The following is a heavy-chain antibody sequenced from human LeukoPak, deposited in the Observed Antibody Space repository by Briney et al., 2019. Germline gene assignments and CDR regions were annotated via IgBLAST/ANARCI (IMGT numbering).Heavy chain of an antibody. CDR3: ASGYYDSTGYFQH. V-gene: IGHV3-21*01. Sequence: GGSLRLSCAASGYTFSSYSMNWVRQAPGKGLEWVSSISSSSSYIYYADSVKGRFTISRDNAKNSLYLQMNSLSAEDTAVYYCASGYYDSTGYFQHWGQGTLVTVSS. CDR1: GYTFSSYS. CDR2: ISSSSSYI. D-gene: IGHD3-22*01. J-gene: IGHJ1*01.